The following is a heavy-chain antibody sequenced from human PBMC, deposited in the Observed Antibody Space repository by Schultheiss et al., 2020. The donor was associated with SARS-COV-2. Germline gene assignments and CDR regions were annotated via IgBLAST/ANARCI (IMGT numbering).Heavy chain of an antibody. CDR3: ARDNPIVATIEGFDFDI. CDR1: GGSISSYY. CDR2: IYTSGST. J-gene: IGHJ3*02. V-gene: IGHV4-4*07. D-gene: IGHD5-12*01. Sequence: SQTLSLTCTVSGGSISSYYWSWIRQPPGEGLEWIGRIYTSGSTNYNHSLKSRVTMSVDTSKNQFSLKLSSVTAADTAVYYCARDNPIVATIEGFDFDIWGQGTMVTVSS.